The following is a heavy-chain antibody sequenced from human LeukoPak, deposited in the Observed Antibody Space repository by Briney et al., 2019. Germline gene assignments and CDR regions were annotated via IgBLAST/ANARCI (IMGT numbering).Heavy chain of an antibody. CDR3: ARADSNNWDAKYYFDY. CDR2: INPNTGGT. D-gene: IGHD1-26*01. CDR1: GYTFTDYY. J-gene: IGHJ4*02. V-gene: IGHV1-2*06. Sequence: ASVKVSCKASGYTFTDYYMHWVRQAPGQGLEWMGRINPNTGGTNYAQKFQGRVTMTRDTSITTAYMELSRLRSDDTAVYYCARADSNNWDAKYYFDYWGQGALVTVSS.